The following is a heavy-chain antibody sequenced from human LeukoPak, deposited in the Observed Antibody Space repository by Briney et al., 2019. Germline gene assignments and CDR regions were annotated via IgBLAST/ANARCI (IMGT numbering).Heavy chain of an antibody. CDR3: ARANGGWTYYYYYGMDV. CDR1: GHTFTSYY. CDR2: INPSGGST. J-gene: IGHJ6*02. Sequence: ASVKVSCKASGHTFTSYYMRWERQAPGQGLEWMGIINPSGGSTSYAQKFQGRVTMTRDTSTSTVYMELSSLRSEDTAVYYCARANGGWTYYYYYGMDVWGQGTTVTVSS. D-gene: IGHD6-19*01. V-gene: IGHV1-46*01.